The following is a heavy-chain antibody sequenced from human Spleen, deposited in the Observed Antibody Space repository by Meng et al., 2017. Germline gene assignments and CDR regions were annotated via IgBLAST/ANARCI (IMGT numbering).Heavy chain of an antibody. CDR1: GGSFSSLYY. Sequence: SETLSLTCTISGGSFSSLYYWGWIRQPPGKGLEWIGEINHGGSTNYNPSLKSRVTISVDTSKNQFSLKLSSVTAADTAVYYCARWNYYDSSGYYVHDAFDIWGQGTMVTVSS. J-gene: IGHJ3*02. V-gene: IGHV4-34*01. CDR2: INHGGST. CDR3: ARWNYYDSSGYYVHDAFDI. D-gene: IGHD3-22*01.